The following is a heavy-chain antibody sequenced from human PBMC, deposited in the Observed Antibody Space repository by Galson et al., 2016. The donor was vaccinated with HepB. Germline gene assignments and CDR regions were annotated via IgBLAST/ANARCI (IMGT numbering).Heavy chain of an antibody. D-gene: IGHD3-10*01. Sequence: SLRLSCAASGFTFSTYNMNWVRQAPGKGLEWLSSIDNSGDYIYYADSVSGRFTISRDNTKKSLYLQMSSLGADDTALYYCMRSTPMVRGEPVGDYWGQGTLVAVSP. CDR1: GFTFSTYN. J-gene: IGHJ4*02. CDR3: MRSTPMVRGEPVGDY. V-gene: IGHV3-21*01. CDR2: IDNSGDYI.